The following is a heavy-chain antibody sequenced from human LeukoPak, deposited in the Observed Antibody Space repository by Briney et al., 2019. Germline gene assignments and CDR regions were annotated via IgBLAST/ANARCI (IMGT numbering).Heavy chain of an antibody. CDR3: AREDHSNYNY. CDR1: GFPFSSYW. J-gene: IGHJ4*02. Sequence: GGSLRLSCAASGFPFSSYWMSWVRQAPGKALEGVANIKQDGGEKFYVDSVKGRFTISRDNAKNSLYLQMNSLRAEDTAVYYCAREDHSNYNYWGQGTLVTVSS. D-gene: IGHD4-11*01. V-gene: IGHV3-7*01. CDR2: IKQDGGEK.